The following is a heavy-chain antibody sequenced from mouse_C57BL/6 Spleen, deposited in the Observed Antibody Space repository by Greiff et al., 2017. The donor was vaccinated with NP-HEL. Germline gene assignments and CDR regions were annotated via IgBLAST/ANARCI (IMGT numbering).Heavy chain of an antibody. V-gene: IGHV3-6*01. CDR3: ARFYDYDEGGYYAMDY. J-gene: IGHJ4*01. CDR1: GYSITSGYY. Sequence: EVKLMESGPGLVKPSQSLSLTCSVTGYSITSGYYWNWIRQFPGNKLEWMGYISYDGSNNYNPSLKNRISITRDTSKNQFFLKLNSVTTEDTATYYCARFYDYDEGGYYAMDYWGQGTSVTVSS. D-gene: IGHD2-4*01. CDR2: ISYDGSN.